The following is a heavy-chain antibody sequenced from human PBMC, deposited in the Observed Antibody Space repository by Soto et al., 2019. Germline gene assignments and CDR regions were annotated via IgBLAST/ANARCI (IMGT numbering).Heavy chain of an antibody. CDR2: IYYSGST. D-gene: IGHD6-13*01. J-gene: IGHJ4*02. CDR1: GGSVISGSYY. Sequence: SETLSLTCTVSGGSVISGSYYWIWIRQPPGKGLEWIGYIYYSGSTNYNPSLKSRVTISVDTSKNQFSLKLSSVTAADTAVYYCARERVGSSWYSDYWGQGTLVTVSS. CDR3: ARERVGSSWYSDY. V-gene: IGHV4-61*01.